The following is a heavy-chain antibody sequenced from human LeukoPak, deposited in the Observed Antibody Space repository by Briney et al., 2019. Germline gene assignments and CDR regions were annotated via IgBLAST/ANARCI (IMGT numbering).Heavy chain of an antibody. CDR3: ARGVKGQQLGY. CDR2: INPSGGST. J-gene: IGHJ4*02. D-gene: IGHD6-13*01. Sequence: ASVKVSCKASGYTFTSYYMHWVRQAPGQGLEWMGIINPSGGSTSYAQNFQGRVTMTRNTSISTAYMDLSSLRSEDTAVYYCARGVKGQQLGYWGQGTLVTVSS. V-gene: IGHV1-46*01. CDR1: GYTFTSYY.